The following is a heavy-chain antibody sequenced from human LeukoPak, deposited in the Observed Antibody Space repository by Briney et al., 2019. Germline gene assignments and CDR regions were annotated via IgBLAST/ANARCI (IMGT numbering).Heavy chain of an antibody. CDR1: GGSFRGYY. V-gene: IGHV4-34*01. CDR3: TTGPDYYNSSSYYSRY. D-gene: IGHD3-22*01. Sequence: KTSETLSLTCAVYGGSFRGYYWSWIRQSPGKGLEWLGEINQSGNIKHNPSLKSRVTISVDTSKNQFSLRLSSVTAADTAVYYCTTGPDYYNSSSYYSRYWAQGTLVTVSS. J-gene: IGHJ4*02. CDR2: INQSGNI.